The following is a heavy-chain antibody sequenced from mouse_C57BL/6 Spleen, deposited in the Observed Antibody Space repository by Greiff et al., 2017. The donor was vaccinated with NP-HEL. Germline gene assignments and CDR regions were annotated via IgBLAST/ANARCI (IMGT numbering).Heavy chain of an antibody. CDR2: INPNNGGT. CDR1: GYTFTDYY. J-gene: IGHJ2*01. D-gene: IGHD1-1*01. CDR3: ARSTLYYGSPLDY. Sequence: VQLQQSGPELVKPGASVKISCKASGYTFTDYYMNWVKQSHGKSLEWIGDINPNNGGTSYNQKFKGKATLTVDKSSSTAYMELRSLTSEDSAVYYCARSTLYYGSPLDYWGQGTTLTVSS. V-gene: IGHV1-26*01.